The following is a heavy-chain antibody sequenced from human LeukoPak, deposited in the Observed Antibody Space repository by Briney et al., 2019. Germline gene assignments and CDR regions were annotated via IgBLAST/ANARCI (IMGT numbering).Heavy chain of an antibody. CDR2: TYYRSKWYN. V-gene: IGHV6-1*01. CDR1: RDSVSSNSAA. J-gene: IGHJ5*02. Sequence: SQTLSLTCAISRDSVSSNSAAWNWIRQSPSRGLEWLGRTYYRSKWYNDYAVSVKSRITINPDTSKNQFSLQLNSVTPEDTAVYYCARDEYSSSWFWGWFDPWGQGTLVTVSS. CDR3: ARDEYSSSWFWGWFDP. D-gene: IGHD6-13*01.